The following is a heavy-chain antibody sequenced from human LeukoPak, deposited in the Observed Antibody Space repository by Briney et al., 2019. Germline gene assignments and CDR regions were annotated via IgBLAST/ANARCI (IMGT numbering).Heavy chain of an antibody. V-gene: IGHV1-2*02. J-gene: IGHJ6*02. CDR2: INPNSGGT. CDR1: GYTFTGYY. CDR3: AREFIGTGYYYYGMDV. D-gene: IGHD1-1*01. Sequence: ASVKVSCKASGYTFTGYYMHWVRQAPGQGLEWMGWINPNSGGTNYAQKFQGRVTMTRDTSISTAYMELSRLRSDDTAAYYCAREFIGTGYYYYGMDVWGQGTTVTVSS.